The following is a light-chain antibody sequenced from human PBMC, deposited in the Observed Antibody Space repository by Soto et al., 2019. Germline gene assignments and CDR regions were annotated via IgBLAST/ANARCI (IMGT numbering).Light chain of an antibody. CDR3: ISYTSDDVRYV. CDR1: NSDVGIYDF. J-gene: IGLJ1*01. Sequence: QSALTQPASVSGTPGQSITISCTGSNSDVGIYDFVSWYQHHPGRAPKLIVSEVSHRPSGVSNRFSGSKSGNTASLTISELQSEDEADHYCISYTSDDVRYVFGTGTKVTVL. CDR2: EVS. V-gene: IGLV2-14*01.